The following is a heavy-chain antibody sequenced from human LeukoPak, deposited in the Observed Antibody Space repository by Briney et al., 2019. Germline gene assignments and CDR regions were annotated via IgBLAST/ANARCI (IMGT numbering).Heavy chain of an antibody. CDR3: ARSRRSSGYYVPAFDI. CDR2: ISAYNGNT. CDR1: GYTFTSYG. V-gene: IGHV1-18*01. Sequence: ASVKVSCKASGYTFTSYGISWVRQAPGQGLEWMGWISAYNGNTNYAQKLQGRVTMTTDTSTSTAYMELRSLRSDDTAVYYCARSRRSSGYYVPAFDIWGQGTMVTVSS. J-gene: IGHJ3*02. D-gene: IGHD3-22*01.